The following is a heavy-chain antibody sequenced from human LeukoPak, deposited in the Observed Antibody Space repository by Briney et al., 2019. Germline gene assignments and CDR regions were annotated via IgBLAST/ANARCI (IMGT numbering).Heavy chain of an antibody. CDR1: GFTFNNYA. V-gene: IGHV3-30*04. CDR2: ISYDGTAE. Sequence: GTSLRLSCVASGFTFNNYAMHWVRQAPGQGLEWVAGISYDGTAEYYGDSMKGRFNISRDKSKNTLFLEVNSPRTEDTAVFYCARDWGGVVLMGGFDVWGQGTQVIVSS. CDR3: ARDWGGVVLMGGFDV. D-gene: IGHD3-3*01. J-gene: IGHJ4*02.